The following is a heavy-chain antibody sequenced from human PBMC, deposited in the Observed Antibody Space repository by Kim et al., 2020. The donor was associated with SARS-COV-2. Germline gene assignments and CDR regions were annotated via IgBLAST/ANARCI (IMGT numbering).Heavy chain of an antibody. V-gene: IGHV4-34*01. J-gene: IGHJ4*02. D-gene: IGHD6-19*01. Sequence: NSNPTPQTRVTTAVDTSKNQFSLKRSSVTAADTAVYYCARSRGWYFDYWGQGTLVTVSS. CDR3: ARSRGWYFDY.